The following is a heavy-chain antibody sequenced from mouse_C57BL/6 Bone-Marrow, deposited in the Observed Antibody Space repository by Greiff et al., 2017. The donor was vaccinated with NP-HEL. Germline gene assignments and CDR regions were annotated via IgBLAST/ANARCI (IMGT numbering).Heavy chain of an antibody. CDR2: INPSSGYT. CDR3: ARADTTVVAHVDY. J-gene: IGHJ2*01. V-gene: IGHV1-7*01. Sequence: VQLQQSGAELAKPGASVKLSCKASGYTFTSYWMHWVKQRPGQGLEWIGYINPSSGYTKYNQKFKDKATLTADKSSSTAYMQLSSLTYEDSAVYYCARADTTVVAHVDYWGQGTTLTVSS. CDR1: GYTFTSYW. D-gene: IGHD1-1*01.